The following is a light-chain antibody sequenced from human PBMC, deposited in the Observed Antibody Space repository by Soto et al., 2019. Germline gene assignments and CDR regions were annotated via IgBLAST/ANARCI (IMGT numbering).Light chain of an antibody. Sequence: DIKMTQSPSSLSASVGDRVTIPCQASQYISNYLNWYQQKPGKAPKLLIYDASNLETGVPSRFNGTGSGTDFTFTINSLQPGDTATYYCQHYQTLPLTFGGGTKVEIK. CDR1: QYISNY. J-gene: IGKJ4*01. CDR3: QHYQTLPLT. V-gene: IGKV1-33*01. CDR2: DAS.